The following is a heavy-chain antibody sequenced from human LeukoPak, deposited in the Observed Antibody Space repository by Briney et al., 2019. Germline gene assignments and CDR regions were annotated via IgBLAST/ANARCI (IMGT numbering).Heavy chain of an antibody. J-gene: IGHJ5*02. V-gene: IGHV1-18*01. CDR3: ARGARDDYGSGSYSSPTWFDP. CDR2: ISAYNGNT. D-gene: IGHD3-10*01. Sequence: ASVKVSCKASDYTFTSYGISWVRQAPGQGLEWMGWISAYNGNTNYAQKLQGRVTMTTDTSTSTAYMELRSLRSDDTAVYYCARGARDDYGSGSYSSPTWFDPWGQGTLVTVSS. CDR1: DYTFTSYG.